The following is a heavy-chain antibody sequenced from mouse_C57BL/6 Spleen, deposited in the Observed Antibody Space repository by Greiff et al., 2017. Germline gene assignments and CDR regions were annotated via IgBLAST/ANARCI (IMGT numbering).Heavy chain of an antibody. J-gene: IGHJ3*01. Sequence: VQLKQSGAELVRPGASVKFSCTASGFTINDYYMNWVKQRPEQGLEWIGRIDPGAGDTESAPKFQGKATMTADSSSNTAYMQLSSLTSEDSAVYYCAKELGAYGGFAYWGQGTLVTVSA. V-gene: IGHV14-1*01. D-gene: IGHD1-2*01. CDR1: GFTINDYY. CDR2: IDPGAGDT. CDR3: AKELGAYGGFAY.